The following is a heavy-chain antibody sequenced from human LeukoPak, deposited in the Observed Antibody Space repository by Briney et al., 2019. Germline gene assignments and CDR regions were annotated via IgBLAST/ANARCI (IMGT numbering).Heavy chain of an antibody. D-gene: IGHD1-26*01. Sequence: PGGSLRLSCAASGFTFSSYSMNCVRQAPGKGLEWVSYISSSSSTIYYADSVKGRFTISRDNAKNSLYLQMNSLRAEDTAVYYCARDLLSSGSYYDFDYWGQGTLVTVSS. V-gene: IGHV3-48*01. J-gene: IGHJ4*02. CDR2: ISSSSSTI. CDR1: GFTFSSYS. CDR3: ARDLLSSGSYYDFDY.